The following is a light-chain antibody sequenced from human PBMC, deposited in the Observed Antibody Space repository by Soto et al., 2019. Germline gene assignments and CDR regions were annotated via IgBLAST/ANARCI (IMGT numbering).Light chain of an antibody. Sequence: EIVLTQSPGTLSLSPGERATLSCRASQSVSSNYLAWYQQKPGQAPTLLIYGASRRATGIPDRFSGSGSGTDFTLTINRLEPEDFAVYYCQQYSNSPQTFGQGTKVELK. V-gene: IGKV3-20*01. CDR3: QQYSNSPQT. CDR2: GAS. J-gene: IGKJ1*01. CDR1: QSVSSNY.